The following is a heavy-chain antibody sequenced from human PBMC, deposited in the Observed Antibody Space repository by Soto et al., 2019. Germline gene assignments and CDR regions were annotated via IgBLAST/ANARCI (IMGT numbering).Heavy chain of an antibody. D-gene: IGHD3-10*01. V-gene: IGHV3-21*01. CDR2: ISGNSNYM. J-gene: IGHJ4*02. CDR3: AREMIGSGSYDY. Sequence: PGGSLRLSCAASGFTFSSYSMNWVRQAPGKGLEWVSSISGNSNYMYYADSVKGRFTISRGNAKDSLYLQMNSLRAEDTAVYYCAREMIGSGSYDYWGQGVLVTVSS. CDR1: GFTFSSYS.